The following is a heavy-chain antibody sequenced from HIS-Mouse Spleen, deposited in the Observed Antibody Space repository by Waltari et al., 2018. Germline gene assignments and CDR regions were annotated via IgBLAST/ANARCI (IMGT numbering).Heavy chain of an antibody. D-gene: IGHD6-13*01. Sequence: QLQLQESGPGLVQPSETLSLTCPVSGGSSSSSSHSWGWIRQPPGKGLEWIGSIYYSGSTYYNPSLKSRVTISVDTSKNQFSLKLSSVTAADTAVYYCAREIPYSSSWYDWYFDLWGRGTLVTVSS. J-gene: IGHJ2*01. CDR3: AREIPYSSSWYDWYFDL. V-gene: IGHV4-39*07. CDR1: GGSSSSSSHS. CDR2: IYYSGST.